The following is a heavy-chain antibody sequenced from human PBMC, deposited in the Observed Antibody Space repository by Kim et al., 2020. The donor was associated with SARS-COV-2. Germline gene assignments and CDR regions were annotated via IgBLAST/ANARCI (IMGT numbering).Heavy chain of an antibody. CDR2: IYPGDSDT. CDR1: GYAFGSHW. Sequence: GESLKISCMNSGYAFGSHWIAWVRQMPGKGLEWMGVIYPGDSDTRYSPSFQGQVTISADMSISAAYLQWSSLKASDTGIYYCARYSGGPAPYGPTLFAMDVWGQGTAVTVSS. CDR3: ARYSGGPAPYGPTLFAMDV. D-gene: IGHD1-26*01. V-gene: IGHV5-51*01. J-gene: IGHJ6*02.